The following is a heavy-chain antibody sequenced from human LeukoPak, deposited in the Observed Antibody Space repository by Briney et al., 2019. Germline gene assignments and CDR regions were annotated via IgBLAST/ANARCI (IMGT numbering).Heavy chain of an antibody. V-gene: IGHV3-NL1*01. CDR3: AKTYSPGEKRTGGNSKYYFDY. CDR1: GFTFSSSA. D-gene: IGHD4-23*01. CDR2: INNVGSHI. J-gene: IGHJ4*02. Sequence: PGGSLRLSCAASGFTFSSSAMNWVRQAPGKGLEWVPSINNVGSHIYYAGSVRGRFTISRDNSKNTLYLQMNSLRAEDTAVYYCAKTYSPGEKRTGGNSKYYFDYWGQGTLVTVSS.